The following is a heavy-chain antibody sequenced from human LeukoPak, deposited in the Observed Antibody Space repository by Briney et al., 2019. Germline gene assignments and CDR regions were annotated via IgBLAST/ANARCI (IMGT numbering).Heavy chain of an antibody. CDR1: GGTFSSYA. CDR2: IIPIFGTA. D-gene: IGHD3-3*01. J-gene: IGHJ6*03. V-gene: IGHV1-69*13. CDR3: ARAGVTIFGVGTARSYYYYYMDV. Sequence: GASVKVSCKASGGTFSSYAISWVRQAPGQGLEWMGGIIPIFGTANYAQKFQGRVTITADESTSTAYMELSSLRSEDTAVYYCARAGVTIFGVGTARSYYYYYMDVWGKGTTVTVSS.